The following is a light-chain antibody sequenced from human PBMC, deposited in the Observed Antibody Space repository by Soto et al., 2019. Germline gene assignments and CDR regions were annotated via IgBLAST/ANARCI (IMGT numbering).Light chain of an antibody. CDR1: QGVSSY. CDR2: DAS. J-gene: IGKJ4*01. Sequence: EIVLTQSPATLSLSPGERATLSCRASQGVSSYLAWYQQKHGQAPRLLIYDASNRATGIPARFSGSGPGTDFTLTISSLEPEDFAVYYCQQGLTFGGGTKVEIK. CDR3: QQGLT. V-gene: IGKV3D-11*01.